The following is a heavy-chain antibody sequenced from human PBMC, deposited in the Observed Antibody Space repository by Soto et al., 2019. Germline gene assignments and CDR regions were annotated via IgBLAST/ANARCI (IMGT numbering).Heavy chain of an antibody. Sequence: QVQLVESGGGVVQPGRSLRLSCTASGSGFSALAMHWIRQPPGKGLEWVAVIWYDGSNKYYADSVKGRFTISRDNSKNTLYLQMNSLRAEDTAVYYCARDDVDTVFDYWGQGTLVTVSS. V-gene: IGHV3-33*08. CDR2: IWYDGSNK. CDR3: ARDDVDTVFDY. J-gene: IGHJ4*02. CDR1: GSGFSALA. D-gene: IGHD5-18*01.